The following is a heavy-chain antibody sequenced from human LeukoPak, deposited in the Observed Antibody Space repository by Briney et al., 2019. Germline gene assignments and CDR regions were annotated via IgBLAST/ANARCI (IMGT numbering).Heavy chain of an antibody. V-gene: IGHV4-59*01. CDR3: ARVVGYCSSTSCFNDAFDI. J-gene: IGHJ3*02. D-gene: IGHD2-2*01. CDR2: IYYSGST. Sequence: SETLSLTCTVSGGSISSYYWSWIRRPPGKGLEWIGYIYYSGSTNYNPSLKSRVTISVDTSKNQFSLKLSSVTAADTAVYYCARVVGYCSSTSCFNDAFDIWGQGTMVTVSS. CDR1: GGSISSYY.